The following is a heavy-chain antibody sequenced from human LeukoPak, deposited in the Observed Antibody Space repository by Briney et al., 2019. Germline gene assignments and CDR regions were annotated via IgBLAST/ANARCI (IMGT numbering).Heavy chain of an antibody. D-gene: IGHD3-22*01. CDR3: ARHSYYDSSGYFFDY. CDR1: GGSISSYY. J-gene: IGHJ4*02. Sequence: PSETLSLTCTVSGGSISSYYWSWIRQPPGKGLEWIGYIYYSGSTYYNPSLKSRVTISVDTSKNQFSLKLSSVTAADTAVYYCARHSYYDSSGYFFDYWGQGTLVTVSS. CDR2: IYYSGST. V-gene: IGHV4-59*04.